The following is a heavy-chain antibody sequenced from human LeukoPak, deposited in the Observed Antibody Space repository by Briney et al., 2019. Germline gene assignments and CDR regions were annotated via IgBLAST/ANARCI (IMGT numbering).Heavy chain of an antibody. CDR3: ARAGGGDGYNYVY. Sequence: ASVKVSCKASGYTFTRYYIHRVRQAPGQGLEWMGIINPSGGTTNYAQKFQGRVTMTSDTSTSTVYMELSSLRSEDTAVYYCARAGGGDGYNYVYWGQGTLVTVSS. J-gene: IGHJ4*02. D-gene: IGHD5-24*01. V-gene: IGHV1-46*01. CDR2: INPSGGTT. CDR1: GYTFTRYY.